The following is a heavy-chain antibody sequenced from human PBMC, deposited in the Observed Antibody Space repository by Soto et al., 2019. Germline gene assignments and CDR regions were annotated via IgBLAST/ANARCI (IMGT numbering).Heavy chain of an antibody. CDR2: IIPIFGTT. D-gene: IGHD3-3*01. CDR3: ARDAIFGVVIRGIDYYSGMDV. V-gene: IGHV1-69*01. CDR1: GGTFSNYA. J-gene: IGHJ6*02. Sequence: VQLVQSGAEVKKPGSSVKVSCKASGGTFSNYAISWVRQAPGQGLEWMGGIIPIFGTTNYAQKFQGRVTITADESTSTAYMELSSLRSEDTAVYYCARDAIFGVVIRGIDYYSGMDVWGQGTTVTVSS.